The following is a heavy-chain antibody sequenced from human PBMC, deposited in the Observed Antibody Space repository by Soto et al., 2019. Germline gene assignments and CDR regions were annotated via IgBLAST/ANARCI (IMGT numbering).Heavy chain of an antibody. CDR3: VKGHCSSTSCYAHPFDY. CDR1: GFTFSSYA. CDR2: ISSNGGST. J-gene: IGHJ4*02. D-gene: IGHD2-2*01. Sequence: GGSLRLSCSASGFTFSSYAMHWVRQAPGKGLEYVSAISSNGGSTYYADSVKGRFTISRDNSKNTLYLQMSSLRAEDTAVYYCVKGHCSSTSCYAHPFDYWGQGTLVTVSS. V-gene: IGHV3-64D*08.